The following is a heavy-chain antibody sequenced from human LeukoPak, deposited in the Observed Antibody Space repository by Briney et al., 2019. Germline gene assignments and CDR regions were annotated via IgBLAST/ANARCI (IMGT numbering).Heavy chain of an antibody. D-gene: IGHD6-13*01. CDR2: INPNSGGT. CDR3: ARRGRIAAAGIDY. J-gene: IGHJ4*02. V-gene: IGHV1-2*02. Sequence: ASVKVSCKASGYIFTGYYMHWVRQAPGQGLEWMGWINPNSGGTNYAQKFQGRVTMTRDTSISTAYMELSRLRSDDTAVYYCARRGRIAAAGIDYWGQGTLVTVSS. CDR1: GYIFTGYY.